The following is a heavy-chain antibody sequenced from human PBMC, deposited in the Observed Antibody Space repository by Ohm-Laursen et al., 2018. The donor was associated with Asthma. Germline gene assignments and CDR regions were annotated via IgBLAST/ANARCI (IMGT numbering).Heavy chain of an antibody. Sequence: SETLSLTCTVSGGSISSGHYYWTWIRQHPGKGLEWIGNIHYSGSTIYNPSLESRPTISVDTSKNQFSLNLSSVTAADTALYYCARDGRLRGSFDYWGQGTLVTVSS. D-gene: IGHD3-10*01. CDR3: ARDGRLRGSFDY. CDR2: IHYSGST. J-gene: IGHJ4*02. V-gene: IGHV4-31*03. CDR1: GGSISSGHYY.